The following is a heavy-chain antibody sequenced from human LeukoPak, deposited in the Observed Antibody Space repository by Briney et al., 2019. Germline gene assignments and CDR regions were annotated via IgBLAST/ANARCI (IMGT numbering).Heavy chain of an antibody. Sequence: GGSLRLSCAASGFTFSNAWMSWVRQAPGKGLEWVGRIKSKTDGGTTDYAAPVKGRFTISRDDSKNTLYLQMNSLKTEDTAVYYCTTSLLWFGELSQDYWGQGTLVTVSS. D-gene: IGHD3-10*01. CDR3: TTSLLWFGELSQDY. CDR1: GFTFSNAW. CDR2: IKSKTDGGTT. J-gene: IGHJ4*02. V-gene: IGHV3-15*01.